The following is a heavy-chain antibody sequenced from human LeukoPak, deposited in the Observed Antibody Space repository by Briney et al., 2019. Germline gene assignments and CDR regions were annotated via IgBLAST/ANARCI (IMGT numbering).Heavy chain of an antibody. CDR3: ARGVQTMVRGVSPIGY. CDR2: MNPNSGNT. V-gene: IGHV1-8*02. CDR1: GYTFTSYD. D-gene: IGHD3-10*01. Sequence: GASVKVSCKASGYTFTSYDINWVRQATGQGLEWMGWMNPNSGNTGYAQKFQGRVTMTRNTSISTAYMELSSLRSEDTAVYYCARGVQTMVRGVSPIGYWGQGTLVTVSS. J-gene: IGHJ4*02.